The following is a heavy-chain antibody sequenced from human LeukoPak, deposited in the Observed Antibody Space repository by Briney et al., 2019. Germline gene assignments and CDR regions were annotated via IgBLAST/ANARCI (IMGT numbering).Heavy chain of an antibody. J-gene: IGHJ4*02. CDR3: ASSFGSYGTFDY. CDR1: GFTFSSHW. V-gene: IGHV3-7*01. CDR2: IKQEGSEK. D-gene: IGHD5-18*01. Sequence: GGSLTLSCAASGFTFSSHWMSWVRQAPGKGLEGVANIKQEGSEKYYVASVKGRFTISRDNAKHSLYLQMNRLRAEDTAVYYCASSFGSYGTFDYWGQGTLVPVSS.